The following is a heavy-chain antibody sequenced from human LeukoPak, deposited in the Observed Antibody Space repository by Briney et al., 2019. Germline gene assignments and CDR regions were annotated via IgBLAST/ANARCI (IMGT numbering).Heavy chain of an antibody. CDR2: ISTGGRAT. D-gene: IGHD5/OR15-5a*01. J-gene: IGHJ4*02. CDR3: AKARGSSVYEQFDY. CDR1: GFAFSTYA. V-gene: IGHV3-23*01. Sequence: GGSLRLSCAASGFAFSTYAMTWVRQAPEKGLQWVSPISTGGRATYYADSVEGRFTISRDNSKNTLYLQMNSLRADDTAVYYRAKARGSSVYEQFDYWGQGTQVTVSP.